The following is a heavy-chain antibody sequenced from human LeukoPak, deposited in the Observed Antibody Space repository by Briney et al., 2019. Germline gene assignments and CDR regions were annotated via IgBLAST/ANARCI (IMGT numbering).Heavy chain of an antibody. J-gene: IGHJ4*02. Sequence: ASVKVSRKASGYTFTSYGISWVRQAPGQGLEWMGWISAYNGNTNYAQKLQGRVTMTTDTSTSIAYMELRSLRSDDTAVYYCAISLQSGPHRHFDYWGQGTLVTVSS. CDR2: ISAYNGNT. CDR1: GYTFTSYG. D-gene: IGHD4-11*01. V-gene: IGHV1-18*01. CDR3: AISLQSGPHRHFDY.